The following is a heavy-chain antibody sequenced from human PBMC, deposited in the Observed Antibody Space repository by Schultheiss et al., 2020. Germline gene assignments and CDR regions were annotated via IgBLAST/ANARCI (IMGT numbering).Heavy chain of an antibody. Sequence: GESLKISCAASGFTFSDYWMHWVRQAPGKGLEWVSRIKGDGSSSNYADSVKGRFTISRDNAKNSLYLQMNSLRAEDTALYYCAKVVLNSGSYGGGFDYWGQGTLVTGSS. J-gene: IGHJ4*02. V-gene: IGHV3-74*01. CDR3: AKVVLNSGSYGGGFDY. D-gene: IGHD1-26*01. CDR1: GFTFSDYW. CDR2: IKGDGSSS.